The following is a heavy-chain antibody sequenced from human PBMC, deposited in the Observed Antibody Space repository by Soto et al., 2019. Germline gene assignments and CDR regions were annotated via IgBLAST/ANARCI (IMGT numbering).Heavy chain of an antibody. V-gene: IGHV1-69*01. CDR1: GGTFASSA. J-gene: IGHJ4*02. CDR2: IIPALGPA. CDR3: ARDPHSKV. Sequence: QVQLMQSGAEVQKPGSSVKVSCKLSGGTFASSAISWVRQAPGQGLEWMGGIIPALGPANYAQKFRDRVTIAADESTTTVYMEMSNVTSEATAVFFCARDPHSKVWGQGTLVTVSS.